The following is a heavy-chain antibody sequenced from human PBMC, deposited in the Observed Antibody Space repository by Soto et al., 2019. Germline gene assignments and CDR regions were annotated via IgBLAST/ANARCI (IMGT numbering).Heavy chain of an antibody. Sequence: ETSVKVCCKESGYTLTSCNMHWVRQAPGQGLEWMGIINPSGGSTSYAQKFQGRVTMTRDTSTSTVYMELSSLRSEDTAVYYCASSIVVVTAIDYWGQGTLVTVSS. D-gene: IGHD2-21*02. CDR1: GYTLTSCN. V-gene: IGHV1-46*01. CDR2: INPSGGST. J-gene: IGHJ4*02. CDR3: ASSIVVVTAIDY.